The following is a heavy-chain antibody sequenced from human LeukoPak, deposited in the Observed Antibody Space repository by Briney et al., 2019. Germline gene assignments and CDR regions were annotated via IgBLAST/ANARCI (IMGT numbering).Heavy chain of an antibody. J-gene: IGHJ3*02. CDR2: IYYTGGT. V-gene: IGHV4-59*08. Sequence: SETLSLTCTVSGGSITNYYWAWIRQPPGKGLEWIGNIYYTGGTKYNPSLRSRVTISVDPSKNQFSLKLSSVTAADTAVYYCASPDIVVVPATKGLEGAFDIWGQGTMVTVSS. D-gene: IGHD2-2*01. CDR3: ASPDIVVVPATKGLEGAFDI. CDR1: GGSITNYY.